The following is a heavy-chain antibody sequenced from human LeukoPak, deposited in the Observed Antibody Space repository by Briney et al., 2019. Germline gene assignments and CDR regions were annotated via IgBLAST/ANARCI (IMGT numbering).Heavy chain of an antibody. D-gene: IGHD3-10*01. CDR1: GYSFTSYW. CDR2: IDPSDSYT. V-gene: IGHV5-10-1*01. CDR3: ARQTIYYGSGTYYGH. Sequence: GESLKISCKGSGYSFTSYWISWVRQMPGKGLEWMGRIDPSDSYTNYSPSFQGHVTISADKSISTAYLQWSSLKASDTAMYYCARQTIYYGSGTYYGHWGQGTLVTVSS. J-gene: IGHJ4*02.